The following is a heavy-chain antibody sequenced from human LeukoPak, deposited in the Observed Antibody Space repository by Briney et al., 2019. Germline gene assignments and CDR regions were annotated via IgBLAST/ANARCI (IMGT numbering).Heavy chain of an antibody. J-gene: IGHJ6*03. CDR1: GGSISSYY. CDR3: ARDSSSSGYYYYYMDV. V-gene: IGHV4-59*01. Sequence: PSETLSLTCTVSGGSISSYYWSWIRQPPGKGLEWIGYIYYSGSTNYNPSLKSRVTVSVDTSKNQFSLKLSSVTAADTAVYYCARDSSSSGYYYYYMDVRGKGTTVTVSS. CDR2: IYYSGST. D-gene: IGHD6-6*01.